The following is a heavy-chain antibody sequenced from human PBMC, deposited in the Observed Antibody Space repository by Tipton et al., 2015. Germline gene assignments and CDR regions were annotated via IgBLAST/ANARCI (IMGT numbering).Heavy chain of an antibody. CDR1: GFTFRSYE. J-gene: IGHJ3*02. CDR3: ARDYFYGDPRRAAFDI. V-gene: IGHV3-48*03. D-gene: IGHD4-17*01. CDR2: ISSSGSTI. Sequence: SLRLSCAASGFTFRSYEMNWVRQAPGKGLEWVSYISSSGSTIYYADSVKGRFTISRDSAKNSLYLQMSSLRAEDTAVYYCARDYFYGDPRRAAFDIWGQGTMVTVSS.